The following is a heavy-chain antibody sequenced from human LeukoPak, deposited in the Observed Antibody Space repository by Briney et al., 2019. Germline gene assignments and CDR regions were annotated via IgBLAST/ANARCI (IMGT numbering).Heavy chain of an antibody. V-gene: IGHV1-69*06. CDR2: IIPSFGTA. J-gene: IGHJ3*02. D-gene: IGHD3-22*01. Sequence: GASVKVSCKASGGTFSSYAISWVRQAPGQGLEWMGGIIPSFGTANYAQKFQGRVTITADKSTSTAYVELSSLRSEDTAVYYCASRVSQTYYYDSSGYSKRRDAFDIWGQGTMVTVSS. CDR3: ASRVSQTYYYDSSGYSKRRDAFDI. CDR1: GGTFSSYA.